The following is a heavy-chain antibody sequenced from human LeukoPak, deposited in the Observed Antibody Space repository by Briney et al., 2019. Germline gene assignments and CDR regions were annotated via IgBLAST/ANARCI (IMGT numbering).Heavy chain of an antibody. CDR3: ARTGSSRWHGDHYYFDY. Sequence: ASVKVSCKASGYTITSYAIHWVRQAPGQRLEWMGWINGDNGNTKYSQKFQGRVTITGDASASTAYMELSSLRSVDTAVFYCARTGSSRWHGDHYYFDYWGQGTLVTVSS. CDR1: GYTITSYA. J-gene: IGHJ4*02. D-gene: IGHD6-13*01. V-gene: IGHV1-3*01. CDR2: INGDNGNT.